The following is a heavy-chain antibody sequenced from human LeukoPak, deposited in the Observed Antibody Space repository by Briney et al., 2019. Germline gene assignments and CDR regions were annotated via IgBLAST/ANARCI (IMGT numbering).Heavy chain of an antibody. D-gene: IGHD6-19*01. CDR1: GASISSYY. CDR2: TYYSGST. V-gene: IGHV4-59*01. J-gene: IGHJ5*02. CDR3: ARGSQWLAS. Sequence: PSETLSLTCTVSGASISSYYWSWIRQPPGKGLEWIGYTYYSGSTNYNPSLKSRATISVDTSKNQFSLKLNSVTAADTAVYYCARGSQWLASWGQGTLVSVSS.